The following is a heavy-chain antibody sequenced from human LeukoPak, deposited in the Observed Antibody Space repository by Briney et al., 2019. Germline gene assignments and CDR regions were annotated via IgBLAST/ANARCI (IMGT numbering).Heavy chain of an antibody. Sequence: SETLSLTCTVSGGSISSGGYYWSWIRQHPGKGLEWIGYIYYSGSTYYNPSLKSRVTISVDTSKNQFSLKLSSVTAADTAVYYCARGTHMVREYGMDVWGKGTTVTVSS. D-gene: IGHD3-10*01. J-gene: IGHJ6*04. CDR1: GGSISSGGYY. V-gene: IGHV4-31*03. CDR2: IYYSGST. CDR3: ARGTHMVREYGMDV.